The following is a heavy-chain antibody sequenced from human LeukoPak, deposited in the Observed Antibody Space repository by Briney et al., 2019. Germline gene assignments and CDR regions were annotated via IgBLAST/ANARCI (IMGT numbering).Heavy chain of an antibody. CDR3: ARGGSYYGMDV. V-gene: IGHV3-23*01. J-gene: IGHJ6*02. Sequence: GGSLRLSCAASGFTFSSYAMSWVRQAPGKGLEWVSAISGSGGSTYYADSVKGRFTISRDNAKNSLYLQMNSLRAEDTAVYYCARGGSYYGMDVWGQGTTVTVSS. CDR1: GFTFSSYA. CDR2: ISGSGGST. D-gene: IGHD1-26*01.